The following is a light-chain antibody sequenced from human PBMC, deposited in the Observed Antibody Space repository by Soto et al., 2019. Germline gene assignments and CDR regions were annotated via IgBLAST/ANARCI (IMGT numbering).Light chain of an antibody. CDR2: KAS. Sequence: DILVTQSPSTLSASVGDTITITCRASQSVTSWLAWYQQKPGKAPKLLIYKASSLESGVPSMFSGSGSGTEFTLTISSLQPDDFATYYCHHYNTYPFTFGQGTKLEIK. CDR1: QSVTSW. V-gene: IGKV1-5*03. CDR3: HHYNTYPFT. J-gene: IGKJ2*01.